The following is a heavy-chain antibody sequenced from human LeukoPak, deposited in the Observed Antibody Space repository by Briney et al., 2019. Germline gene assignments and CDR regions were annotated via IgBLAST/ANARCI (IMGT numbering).Heavy chain of an antibody. CDR3: ARDLVNGDYNWFDP. CDR1: GGSISGYY. J-gene: IGHJ5*02. Sequence: SETLSLTCTVSGGSISGYYWSWIRQPAGKGLEWIGRIYTSGSSNYNPSLKSRVTMSVDTSKNQFSLKLSSVTAADTAVYYCARDLVNGDYNWFDPWGQGTLVTVSS. CDR2: IYTSGSS. D-gene: IGHD2-21*01. V-gene: IGHV4-4*07.